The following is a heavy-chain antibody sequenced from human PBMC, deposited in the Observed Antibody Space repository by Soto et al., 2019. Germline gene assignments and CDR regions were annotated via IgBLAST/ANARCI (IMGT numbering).Heavy chain of an antibody. J-gene: IGHJ3*02. CDR1: GGSISSSSYY. V-gene: IGHV4-39*01. D-gene: IGHD1-26*01. Sequence: QLQLQESGPGLVKPSETLSLTCTVSGGSISSSSYYWGWIRQTPGKGLEWIGSIYYSESTYYNPSLKRLVTIPVATSNNHVSLKLSSVTAADTAVYYCASSFVAEGDDAFAIWGQGTMVTVSS. CDR2: IYYSEST. CDR3: ASSFVAEGDDAFAI.